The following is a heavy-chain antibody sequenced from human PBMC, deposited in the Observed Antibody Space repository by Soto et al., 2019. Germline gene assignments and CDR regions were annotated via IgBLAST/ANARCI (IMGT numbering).Heavy chain of an antibody. D-gene: IGHD6-25*01. CDR3: GSVRPSGYVLS. CDR2: VYFSGNT. J-gene: IGHJ5*02. CDR1: GGSLSSYY. Sequence: SKTLSLTCTVSGGSLSSYYWTWIRQSPGKGLEWIGYVYFSGNTNYNPSLKSRVTISIDTSKNQFSLRLASVTAADTAFYYCGSVRPSGYVLSWGQGTLVTVSS. V-gene: IGHV4-59*01.